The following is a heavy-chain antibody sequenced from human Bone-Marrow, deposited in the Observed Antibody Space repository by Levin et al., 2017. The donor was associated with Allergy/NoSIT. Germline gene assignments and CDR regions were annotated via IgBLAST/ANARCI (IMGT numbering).Heavy chain of an antibody. CDR2: IIPFFGTT. V-gene: IGHV1-69*13. D-gene: IGHD3-22*01. CDR3: ARDRGPYDTSGPYPEEFYYGMDV. J-gene: IGHJ6*02. Sequence: SVKVSCKAAGGVFSSFSIAWVRQAPGQGLEWMGGIIPFFGTTKYAQKFQGRVTMTADDSTSTVYMDLSSLRSEDTAVYYCARDRGPYDTSGPYPEEFYYGMDVWGQGTTVTVSS. CDR1: GGVFSSFS.